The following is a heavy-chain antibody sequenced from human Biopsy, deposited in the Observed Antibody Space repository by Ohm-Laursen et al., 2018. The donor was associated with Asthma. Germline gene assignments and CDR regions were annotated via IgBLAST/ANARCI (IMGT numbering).Heavy chain of an antibody. J-gene: IGHJ6*02. Sequence: SLRLSCAASGFTVSRDHMFWVRQAPGKGLEWVSVIYSGGTSDTADSVRGRFTISRDNSKNTLYLQMTSLSAEDSAVYYCARVDGVVEAATRLGGMDVWGQGTTVTVSS. CDR2: IYSGGTS. CDR1: GFTVSRDH. CDR3: ARVDGVVEAATRLGGMDV. V-gene: IGHV3-53*05. D-gene: IGHD2-15*01.